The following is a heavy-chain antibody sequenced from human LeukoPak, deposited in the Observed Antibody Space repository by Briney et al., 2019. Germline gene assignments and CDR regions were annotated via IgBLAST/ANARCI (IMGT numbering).Heavy chain of an antibody. Sequence: PGRSLRLSCAASGFTFSSYGMHWVRKAPGKGLEWVGVISFDGSNRYYADSVKGRFTISGDNSKKTVFLQMNSLRAEDTAVYYCAKALKTWGYCGGDCSNVHTFDFWGQGTMVTVSS. CDR2: ISFDGSNR. D-gene: IGHD2-21*02. CDR3: AKALKTWGYCGGDCSNVHTFDF. J-gene: IGHJ3*01. V-gene: IGHV3-30*18. CDR1: GFTFSSYG.